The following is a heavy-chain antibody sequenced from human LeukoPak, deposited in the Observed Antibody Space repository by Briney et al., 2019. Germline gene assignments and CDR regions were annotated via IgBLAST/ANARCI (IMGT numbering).Heavy chain of an antibody. CDR2: ISGSGGST. V-gene: IGHV3-23*01. Sequence: GGSLRLSCAASGFTFSSYAMSWVRQAAGKGLEWVSAISGSGGSTYYADTVKGRFTISRDNSKNTLYLQMSSLRAEATAVYYCAKDTSGWYSGYFDYWGQGTLVTVSS. J-gene: IGHJ4*02. CDR1: GFTFSSYA. D-gene: IGHD6-19*01. CDR3: AKDTSGWYSGYFDY.